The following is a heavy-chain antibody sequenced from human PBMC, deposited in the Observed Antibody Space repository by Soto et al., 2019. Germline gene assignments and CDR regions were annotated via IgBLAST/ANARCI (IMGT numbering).Heavy chain of an antibody. CDR1: GFTFSSYG. D-gene: IGHD2-2*01. Sequence: QVQLVESEGGVVQPGRSLRLSCAASGFTFSSYGMHWVRQAPGKGLEWVAVISYDGSNKYYADSVKGRFTISRDNSKNTLYLQMNSLRAEDTAVYYCAKDLYCSSTSCSEYFQHWGQGTLVTVSS. CDR3: AKDLYCSSTSCSEYFQH. J-gene: IGHJ1*01. CDR2: ISYDGSNK. V-gene: IGHV3-30*18.